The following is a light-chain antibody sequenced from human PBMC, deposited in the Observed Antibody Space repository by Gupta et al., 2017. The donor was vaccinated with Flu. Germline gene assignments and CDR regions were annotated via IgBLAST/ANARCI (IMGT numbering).Light chain of an antibody. Sequence: QSVLTQPPSVSGAPGQRVTISCTGTNSNIGAGYDVHWYQQIPGTAPKLLIYDSTYRPSGVPDRFSGSKSGTSASLAITGLQAEDEADYYCQAYDNSLSGYVFGTGTKVTAL. CDR3: QAYDNSLSGYV. J-gene: IGLJ1*01. CDR1: NSNIGAGYD. V-gene: IGLV1-40*01. CDR2: DST.